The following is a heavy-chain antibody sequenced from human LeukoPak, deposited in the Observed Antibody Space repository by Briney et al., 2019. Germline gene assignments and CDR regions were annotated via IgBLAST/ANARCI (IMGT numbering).Heavy chain of an antibody. Sequence: SETLSLTCAVNSGSFSGYYWSWIRKPPGKGLEWIGEISHSGSTNYNPSLKSRVTISVDTSKKQFSLKLSTVTAADTAVYYCARGRGYSSTGWGQGTLVTVSS. V-gene: IGHV4-34*01. J-gene: IGHJ4*02. CDR2: ISHSGST. D-gene: IGHD6-19*01. CDR3: ARGRGYSSTG. CDR1: SGSFSGYY.